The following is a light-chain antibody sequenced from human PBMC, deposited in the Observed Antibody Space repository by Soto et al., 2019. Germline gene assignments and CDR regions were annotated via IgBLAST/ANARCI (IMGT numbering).Light chain of an antibody. V-gene: IGKV3-20*01. CDR2: GAS. CDR1: QSVSSTF. Sequence: EFVWTQSPGTLSLSPGERATLSCRASQSVSSTFLAWYQQKPGQPPRLLIYGASTRGTGIPDRFSGSESGTDFTLTISRLEPEDFAVYYCQHYGSSPPLTFGGGTKVEIK. J-gene: IGKJ4*01. CDR3: QHYGSSPPLT.